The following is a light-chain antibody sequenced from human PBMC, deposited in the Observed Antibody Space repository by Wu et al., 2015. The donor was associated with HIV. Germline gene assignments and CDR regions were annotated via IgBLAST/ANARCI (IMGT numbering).Light chain of an antibody. CDR3: QQRRNWPPYT. V-gene: IGKV3-11*01. CDR2: DAS. Sequence: ESVLTQSPATLSLSPGERATLYCRASESISTYLAWYQQKPGQAPRLLIYDASNRATGIPARFSGSGSGTDFTLTISNLEPEDFAVYYCQQRRNWPPYTFGQGTKLEI. J-gene: IGKJ2*01. CDR1: ESISTY.